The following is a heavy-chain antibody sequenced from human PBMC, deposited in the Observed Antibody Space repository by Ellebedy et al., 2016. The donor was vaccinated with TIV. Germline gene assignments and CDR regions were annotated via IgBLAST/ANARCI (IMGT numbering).Heavy chain of an antibody. D-gene: IGHD1-7*01. CDR3: ARDVYSWNLRSWDYFDY. Sequence: SMKGRFTISRDNSKNTVYLQMNSLRAEDTAVYYCARDVYSWNLRSWDYFDYWGQGTLVTVSS. V-gene: IGHV3-30*07. J-gene: IGHJ4*02.